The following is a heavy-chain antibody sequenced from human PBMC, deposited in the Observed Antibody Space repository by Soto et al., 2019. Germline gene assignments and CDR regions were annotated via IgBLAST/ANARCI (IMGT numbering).Heavy chain of an antibody. D-gene: IGHD3-9*01. J-gene: IGHJ3*02. CDR1: GGTFSSYT. CDR2: IIPILGIA. CDR3: ARDPGQTISNAFDI. V-gene: IGHV1-69*04. Sequence: ASVKVSCKASGGTFSSYTISWVRQAPGQGLEWMGRIIPILGIANYAQKFQGRVTITADKSTSTAYMELSSLRSEDTAVYYCARDPGQTISNAFDIWGQGTMVTVSS.